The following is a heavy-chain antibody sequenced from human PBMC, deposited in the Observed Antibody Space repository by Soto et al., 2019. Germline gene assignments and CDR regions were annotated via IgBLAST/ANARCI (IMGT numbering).Heavy chain of an antibody. CDR2: ISYDGKNK. J-gene: IGHJ4*02. CDR1: GFTCHDFG. V-gene: IGHV3-30*18. CDR3: GKAVASTVRGVPPSDY. D-gene: IGHD3-10*01. Sequence: GGYLRLSCAASGFTCHDFGMHWVRQAQGKGLEWVAVISYDGKNKYYADSVKGRFTISRDNSQNTLFLQMNSLRPEDMAVYYCGKAVASTVRGVPPSDYWGQGT.